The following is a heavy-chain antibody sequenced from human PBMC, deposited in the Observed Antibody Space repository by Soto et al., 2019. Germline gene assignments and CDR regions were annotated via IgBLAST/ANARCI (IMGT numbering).Heavy chain of an antibody. CDR3: ARGPYGDYVSYYYYYMDV. Sequence: GASVKVSCKASGYTFTSYDINWVRQAPGQGLEWMGWMNPNSGNTGYAQKFQGRVTMTRNTSISTAYMELSSLRSEDTAVYYCARGPYGDYVSYYYYYMDVWGKGTTVTVSS. CDR2: MNPNSGNT. D-gene: IGHD4-17*01. CDR1: GYTFTSYD. J-gene: IGHJ6*03. V-gene: IGHV1-8*01.